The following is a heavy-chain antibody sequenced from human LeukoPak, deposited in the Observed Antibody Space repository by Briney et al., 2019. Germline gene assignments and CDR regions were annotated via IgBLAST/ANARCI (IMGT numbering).Heavy chain of an antibody. D-gene: IGHD2-2*01. J-gene: IGHJ4*02. CDR3: AKEEVPNDY. CDR2: ISISGETT. V-gene: IGHV3-23*01. CDR1: GFTFSRSA. Sequence: PGGSLRLSCEVSGFTFSRSAMSWVRQAPGKGLEWVSGISISGETTYYADSVQGRFSISRDNSKNTVYLQMYSLRVEDTAVYYCAKEEVPNDYWGQGILVTGSS.